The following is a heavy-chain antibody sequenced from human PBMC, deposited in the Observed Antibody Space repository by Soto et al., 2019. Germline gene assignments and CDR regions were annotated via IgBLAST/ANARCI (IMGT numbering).Heavy chain of an antibody. CDR2: INPHGGST. Sequence: ASVKVSCKAPRDTFTSYYINWVRQAPGQGLEWMGVINPHGGSTAYAQKFKGRVTLTRDTSASTVYMEVSSLTSEDTAMYYCARSSGGNFGIIIEGTNWFAPWGQGTPVTVSS. CDR1: RDTFTSYY. CDR3: ARSSGGNFGIIIEGTNWFAP. J-gene: IGHJ5*02. D-gene: IGHD1-26*01. V-gene: IGHV1-46*01.